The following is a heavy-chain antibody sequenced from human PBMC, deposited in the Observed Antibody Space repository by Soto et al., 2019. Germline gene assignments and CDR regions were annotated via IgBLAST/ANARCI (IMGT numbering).Heavy chain of an antibody. Sequence: GGSLRLSCAASGFTFSSYGMHWVRQAPGKGLEWVAVIWYDGSNKYYADSVKGRFTISRDNSKKTLYLQMNSLRAEDTAVYYCARGGNWNDLYYFDYWGQGTLVTVSS. CDR2: IWYDGSNK. V-gene: IGHV3-33*01. J-gene: IGHJ4*02. CDR1: GFTFSSYG. CDR3: ARGGNWNDLYYFDY. D-gene: IGHD1-20*01.